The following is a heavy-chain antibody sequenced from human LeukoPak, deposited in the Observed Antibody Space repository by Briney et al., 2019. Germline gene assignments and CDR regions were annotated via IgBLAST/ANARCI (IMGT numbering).Heavy chain of an antibody. CDR2: ISSSSSYI. V-gene: IGHV3-21*01. CDR3: ARAEYCSSTSCYPYYFDY. D-gene: IGHD2-2*01. J-gene: IGHJ4*02. CDR1: GFTFSSYS. Sequence: HGGSLRLSCAASGFTFSSYSMNWVRQAPGKGLEWVSSISSSSSYIYYADSVKGRFTISRDNAKNSLYLQMNSLRAEDTAVYYCARAEYCSSTSCYPYYFDYWGQGTLVTVSS.